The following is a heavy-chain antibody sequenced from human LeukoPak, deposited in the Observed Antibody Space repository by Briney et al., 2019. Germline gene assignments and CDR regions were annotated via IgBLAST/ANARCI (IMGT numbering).Heavy chain of an antibody. J-gene: IGHJ5*02. CDR3: ARGYYDIAP. D-gene: IGHD3-9*01. V-gene: IGHV1-46*01. CDR2: INPSGGST. CDR1: GYTFTSYY. Sequence: ASVKVSCKASGYTFTSYYMHWVRQAPGQGLEWMGIINPSGGSTTYAQKFQGRVTVTRDTPTSTVYMELSSLRSEDAAVYYCARGYYDIAPWGQGTLVTVSS.